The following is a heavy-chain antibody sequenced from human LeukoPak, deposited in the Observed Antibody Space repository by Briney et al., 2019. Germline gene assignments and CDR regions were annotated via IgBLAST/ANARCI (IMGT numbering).Heavy chain of an antibody. Sequence: ASVKVSCKASGYTFTSYGISWVRQAPGQGLEWMGWISAYNGNTNYAQKLQGRVTMTTDTSTSTAYMELRSLRSDDTAVYYCARDLDCSSTSCYPGFDPWGQGTLVTVSS. CDR2: ISAYNGNT. V-gene: IGHV1-18*01. CDR1: GYTFTSYG. CDR3: ARDLDCSSTSCYPGFDP. D-gene: IGHD2-2*01. J-gene: IGHJ5*02.